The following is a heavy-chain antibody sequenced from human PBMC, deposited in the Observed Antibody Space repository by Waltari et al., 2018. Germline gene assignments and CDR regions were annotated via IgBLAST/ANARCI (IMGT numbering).Heavy chain of an antibody. D-gene: IGHD4-4*01. CDR2: IYHSGST. CDR3: ARITTTQGGDY. CDR1: GYSISSGYY. J-gene: IGHJ4*02. Sequence: QVQLQESGPGLVKPSETLSLTCAVSGYSISSGYYWGWIRQPPGKGLEWIGSIYHSGSTYYNPYLKSRVTISVDTSKNQFSLKLSFVTAADTAVYYCARITTTQGGDYWGQGTLVTVSS. V-gene: IGHV4-38-2*01.